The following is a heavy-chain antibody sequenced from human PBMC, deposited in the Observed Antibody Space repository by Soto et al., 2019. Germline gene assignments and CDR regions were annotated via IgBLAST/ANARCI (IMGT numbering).Heavy chain of an antibody. CDR3: ARGDSQVSSVFDY. J-gene: IGHJ4*02. Sequence: SETLSLTCTVSGGPFPSGGYYWSWIRQEPGKGLKWIGYIYKNGDTSYNTSLRSRVTKSADTSKTKFSLNLSSVTSADTAVYYCARGDSQVSSVFDYWGQGMLVTVSS. CDR2: IYKNGDT. CDR1: GGPFPSGGYY. V-gene: IGHV4-31*03. D-gene: IGHD3-16*01.